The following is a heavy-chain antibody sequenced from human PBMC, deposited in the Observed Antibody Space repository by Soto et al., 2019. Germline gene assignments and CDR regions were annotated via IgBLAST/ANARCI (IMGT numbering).Heavy chain of an antibody. D-gene: IGHD2-15*01. CDR1: GYSFTSYW. CDR3: ARHTVDCSGGSCYSGYYYYYYYMDV. V-gene: IGHV5-51*01. Sequence: PGESLKISCKGSGYSFTSYWIGWVRQMPGKGLEWMGIIYPGDSDTRYSPSFQGQVTISADKSISTAYLQWSSLKASDTAMYYCARHTVDCSGGSCYSGYYYYYYYMDVWGKGTTVTVSS. J-gene: IGHJ6*03. CDR2: IYPGDSDT.